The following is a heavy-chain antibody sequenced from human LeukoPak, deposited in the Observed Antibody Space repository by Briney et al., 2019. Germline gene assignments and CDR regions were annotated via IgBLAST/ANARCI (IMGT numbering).Heavy chain of an antibody. Sequence: GGSLRLSCGASGFTFSNYAMSWVRQAPGKGLEWVSGINDNGSTRFYADSVKGRFTISRDNSKNTLYLQMNSLRAEDTAVYYCAKEYDFWSGYLDYWGQGTLVTVSS. CDR3: AKEYDFWSGYLDY. D-gene: IGHD3-3*01. V-gene: IGHV3-23*01. CDR1: GFTFSNYA. CDR2: INDNGSTR. J-gene: IGHJ4*02.